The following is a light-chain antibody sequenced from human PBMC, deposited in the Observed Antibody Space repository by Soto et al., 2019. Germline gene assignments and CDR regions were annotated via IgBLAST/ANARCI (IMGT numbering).Light chain of an antibody. V-gene: IGLV2-14*01. Sequence: QSVMTQPASVSWSPGQSIAISCTGTRSDVVAYNYVSWYQQHPGEAPKLMISEVTNRPSGFSDRFSCSKSGNTASLTISGLQAEDEADYYCSSFTRRXTFVLGTGNKVXV. CDR1: RSDVVAYNY. J-gene: IGLJ1*01. CDR3: SSFTRRXTFV. CDR2: EVT.